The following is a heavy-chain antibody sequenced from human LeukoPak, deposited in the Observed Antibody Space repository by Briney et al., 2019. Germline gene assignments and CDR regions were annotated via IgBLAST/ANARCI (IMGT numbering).Heavy chain of an antibody. CDR3: AKHGDYGTFDY. J-gene: IGHJ4*02. Sequence: GGSLRLSCAASGFTFSSYGVHWVRQAPGKGLEWVAVISFDGSNKYYADSVKGRFIISRDNSKNTLYLQMNSLRAEDTAVYYCAKHGDYGTFDYWGQGTLVTVSS. D-gene: IGHD4-17*01. V-gene: IGHV3-30*18. CDR1: GFTFSSYG. CDR2: ISFDGSNK.